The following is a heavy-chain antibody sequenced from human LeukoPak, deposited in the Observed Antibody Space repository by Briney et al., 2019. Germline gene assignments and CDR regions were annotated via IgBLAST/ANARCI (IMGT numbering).Heavy chain of an antibody. J-gene: IGHJ4*02. CDR3: TTDRSNNAY. CDR1: GYTFGNYV. Sequence: ASVKVSCKASGYTFGNYVISWVRQAPGQGLEWMGWISIYNGNTDYAQNLQGRVTMTADTSTTTVYMELRGLRYDDTAVYYCTTDRSNNAYRGQGTLVTVSS. CDR2: ISIYNGNT. V-gene: IGHV1-18*01. D-gene: IGHD6-13*01.